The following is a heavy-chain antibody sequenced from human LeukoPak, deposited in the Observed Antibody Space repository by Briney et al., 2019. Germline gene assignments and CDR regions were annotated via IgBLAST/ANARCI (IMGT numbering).Heavy chain of an antibody. J-gene: IGHJ5*02. V-gene: IGHV3-30*02. CDR1: GFTFSSYG. CDR3: AKGYYYDSSGGGS. Sequence: GGSLRLSCAASGFTFSSYGMHWVRQAPGKGLEWVAFIRYDGSNKYYADSVKGRFTISRDNSKNTLYLQMNSLRAEDTAVYYCAKGYYYDSSGGGSWGQGTLVTVSS. CDR2: IRYDGSNK. D-gene: IGHD3-22*01.